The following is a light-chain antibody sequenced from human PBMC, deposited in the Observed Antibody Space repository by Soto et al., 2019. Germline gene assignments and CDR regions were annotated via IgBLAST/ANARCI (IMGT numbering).Light chain of an antibody. Sequence: DIQMTQSPSPLSASVGDRVTITCRASQNIIRWVAWYQQRPGKAPDLLIYAASTLESGVHSRFSGSGSGTDFTLTISSLQLEDVATYYCQQYHSYAITFGQGTRLEIK. J-gene: IGKJ5*01. CDR3: QQYHSYAIT. CDR1: QNIIRW. V-gene: IGKV1-5*03. CDR2: AAS.